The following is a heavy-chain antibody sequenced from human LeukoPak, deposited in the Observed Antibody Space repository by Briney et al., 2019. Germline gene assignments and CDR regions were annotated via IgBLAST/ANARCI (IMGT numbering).Heavy chain of an antibody. D-gene: IGHD3-22*01. V-gene: IGHV3-30*03. J-gene: IGHJ4*02. CDR3: ASGTYYYDSSGYYYPTFVY. CDR2: TSNDGSNK. Sequence: PGGSLRLSCAASGFTFSSYGMHWVRQAPGKGLEWVAVTSNDGSNKKYADSVKGRFTISRDNSKNTLYLQMNSLRAEDTAVYYCASGTYYYDSSGYYYPTFVYWGQGTLVTVSS. CDR1: GFTFSSYG.